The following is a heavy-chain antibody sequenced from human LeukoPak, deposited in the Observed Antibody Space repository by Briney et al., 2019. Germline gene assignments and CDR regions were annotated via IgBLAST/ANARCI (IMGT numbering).Heavy chain of an antibody. Sequence: PSETLSLTCTVSGGSISSSSYYWSWIRQPPGKGLDNPSLKSRVTISVDTSKNQFSLKLSSVTAADTAVYYCARQINLAFDIWGQGTMVTVSS. J-gene: IGHJ3*02. D-gene: IGHD3-16*01. CDR1: GGSISSSSYY. CDR3: ARQINLAFDI. V-gene: IGHV4-61*01.